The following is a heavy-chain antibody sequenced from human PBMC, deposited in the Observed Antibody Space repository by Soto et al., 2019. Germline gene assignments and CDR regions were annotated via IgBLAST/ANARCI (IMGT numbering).Heavy chain of an antibody. CDR2: IWYDGSNK. CDR1: GFTFSSYG. V-gene: IGHV3-33*01. J-gene: IGHJ6*02. CDR3: ARDRVIFGPSGMDV. D-gene: IGHD3-3*01. Sequence: PGGSLRLSCAASGFTFSSYGMHWVRQAPGKGLEWVAVIWYDGSNKYYADSVKGRFTISRDNSKNTLYLQMNSLRAEDTAVYYCARDRVIFGPSGMDVWGQGTTVTVSS.